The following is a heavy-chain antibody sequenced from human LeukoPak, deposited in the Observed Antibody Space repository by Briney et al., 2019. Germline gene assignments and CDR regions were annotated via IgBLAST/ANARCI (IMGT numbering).Heavy chain of an antibody. CDR2: INHSGST. CDR3: ARFLVRGVHYYYGMDV. D-gene: IGHD3-10*01. J-gene: IGHJ6*02. CDR1: CRYFSGYY. V-gene: IGHV4-34*01. Sequence: SSETLSLTCAVYCRYFSGYYWSWLRQPPGKGLEWFGEINHSGSTNYNPPLKSRVTISVDTSKNQFSLKLSSVTAADTAVYYCARFLVRGVHYYYGMDVWGQGTTVTVSS.